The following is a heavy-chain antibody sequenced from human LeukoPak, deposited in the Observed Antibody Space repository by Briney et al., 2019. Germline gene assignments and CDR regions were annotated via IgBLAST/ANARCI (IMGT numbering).Heavy chain of an antibody. J-gene: IGHJ4*02. CDR1: TFSSYW. D-gene: IGHD3-10*01. V-gene: IGHV4-39*01. CDR2: IHYSGST. Sequence: TFSSYWMSWIRQPPGKGLEWIGSIHYSGSTYYNPPLKSRVTISVDTSKNQSSLKLSSVTAADTAVYYCANTMVRGVVRYWGQGTLVTVSS. CDR3: ANTMVRGVVRY.